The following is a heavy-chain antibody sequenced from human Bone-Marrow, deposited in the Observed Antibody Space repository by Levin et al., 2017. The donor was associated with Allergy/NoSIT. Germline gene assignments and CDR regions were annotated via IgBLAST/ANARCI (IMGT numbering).Heavy chain of an antibody. D-gene: IGHD3-3*01. CDR2: IIPIFGTA. J-gene: IGHJ6*03. CDR1: GGTFSSYA. Sequence: GASVKVSCKASGGTFSSYAISWVRQAPGQGLEWMGGIIPIFGTANYAQKFQGRVTITADKSTSTAYMELSSLRSEDTAVYYCARDHITIFGVVDYYYYYMDVWGKGTTVTVSS. V-gene: IGHV1-69*06. CDR3: ARDHITIFGVVDYYYYYMDV.